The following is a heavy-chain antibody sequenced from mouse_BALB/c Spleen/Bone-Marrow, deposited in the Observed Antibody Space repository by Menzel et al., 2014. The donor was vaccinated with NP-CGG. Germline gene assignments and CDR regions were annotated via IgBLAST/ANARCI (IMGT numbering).Heavy chain of an antibody. J-gene: IGHJ4*01. CDR1: GFTFSGYY. D-gene: IGHD2-1*01. CDR2: ISDGGSYT. Sequence: DVKLEQSGAGLVRPGASLKFSCAASGFTFSGYYMYWVRQTPGKGLEWVATISDGGSYTYYPDSVKGRFTISTDNAKNNVYLQMSGLKSEDTDMYYCARDGNYYALDYWGQGTSVTVSS. CDR3: ARDGNYYALDY. V-gene: IGHV5-4*02.